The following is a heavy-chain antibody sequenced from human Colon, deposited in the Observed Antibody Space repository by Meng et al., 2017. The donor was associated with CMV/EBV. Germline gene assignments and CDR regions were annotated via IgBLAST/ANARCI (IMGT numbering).Heavy chain of an antibody. Sequence: FTNYAMDWVRQAPGQGLEWMGWINTNTGNPTYAQGFTGRFVFSLDTSVSTAYLQISSLRVEDTAIYYCTREIEGERGRPVAGSFGDSWGQGTLVTVSS. D-gene: IGHD6-19*01. CDR1: FTNYA. J-gene: IGHJ4*02. CDR3: TREIEGERGRPVAGSFGDS. V-gene: IGHV7-4-1*02. CDR2: INTNTGNP.